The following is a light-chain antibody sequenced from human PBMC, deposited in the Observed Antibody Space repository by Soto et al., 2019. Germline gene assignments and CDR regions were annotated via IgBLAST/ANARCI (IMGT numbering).Light chain of an antibody. CDR1: QSVSSN. J-gene: IGKJ1*01. CDR2: GAS. Sequence: EIVMTQSPATLSVSAGERATLSCRASQSVSSNLAWYQQKPGQAPRLLIYGASSRATGIPDRFSGSGSGTDFTLTISGLEPEDFAVYYCQQYGSSPRTFGQGTKVDIK. V-gene: IGKV3-20*01. CDR3: QQYGSSPRT.